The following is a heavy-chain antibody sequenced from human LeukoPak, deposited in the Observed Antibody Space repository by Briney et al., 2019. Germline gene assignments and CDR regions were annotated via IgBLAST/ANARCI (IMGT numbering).Heavy chain of an antibody. CDR2: MNQDGSAI. CDR3: ASADSGRNPFAP. V-gene: IGHV3-7*01. D-gene: IGHD6-19*01. J-gene: IGHJ5*02. CDR1: GFTFSTYW. Sequence: GGSLRLSCAASGFTFSTYWMSWARQAPGKGLEWVAKMNQDGSAISYVDSVKGRFTISRDNAKNSLYLQMNSLRAEDTAVYYCASADSGRNPFAPWGQGTLVIVSS.